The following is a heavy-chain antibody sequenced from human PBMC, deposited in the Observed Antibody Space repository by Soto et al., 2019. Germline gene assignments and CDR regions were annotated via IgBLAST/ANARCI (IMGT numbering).Heavy chain of an antibody. Sequence: DVVLVNSGGGFVRPGESLRLSCGASGFRFTSFGMNWVRQGPGKGLEWLSYISGLSATTYYAVSVRGRVTVSRDNDMNLVFLPLNNLRGDDTAVYYCTRGGAARPDYWGQGSRVVVSS. J-gene: IGHJ4*02. CDR1: GFRFTSFG. CDR3: TRGGAARPDY. V-gene: IGHV3-48*04. D-gene: IGHD2-15*01. CDR2: ISGLSATT.